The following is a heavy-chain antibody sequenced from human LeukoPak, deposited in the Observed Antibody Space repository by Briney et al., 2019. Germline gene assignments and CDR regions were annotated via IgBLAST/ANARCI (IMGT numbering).Heavy chain of an antibody. CDR1: GGTFRNYP. D-gene: IGHD2-2*02. Sequence: ASVKVSCKASGGTFRNYPISWVRQAPGQGLEWMGGILPIFRMTNYAEKFQGRVTITADESTTTSYLELNSLRSEDTAVYYCARDLGYCSSTSCYTRVADYWGQGTLVIVSS. J-gene: IGHJ4*02. CDR2: ILPIFRMT. CDR3: ARDLGYCSSTSCYTRVADY. V-gene: IGHV1-69*13.